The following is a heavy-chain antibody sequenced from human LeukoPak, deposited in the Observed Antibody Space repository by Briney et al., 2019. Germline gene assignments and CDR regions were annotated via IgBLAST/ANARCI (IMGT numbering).Heavy chain of an antibody. CDR2: IFYGGST. Sequence: RPSETLSLTCTVSGSSISDSSYYWGWVRQPPGKGLEWIESIFYGGSTYYNPSLKCRVTISVDTSKNQFSLKLSSVTAADTAVYYCARRHIVVVPAANRGNWFDPWGQGTLVTVSS. CDR3: ARRHIVVVPAANRGNWFDP. V-gene: IGHV4-39*01. CDR1: GSSISDSSYY. D-gene: IGHD2-2*01. J-gene: IGHJ5*02.